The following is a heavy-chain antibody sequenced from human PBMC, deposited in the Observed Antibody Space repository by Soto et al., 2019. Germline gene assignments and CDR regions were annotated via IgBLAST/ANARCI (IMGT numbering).Heavy chain of an antibody. CDR1: GDTFTSYA. V-gene: IGHV1-3*01. D-gene: IGHD5-18*01. Sequence: ASVKVSCKASGDTFTSYAMHWVRQAPGQRLEWMGWINAGNGNTKYSQKFQGRVTITRDTSASTAYMELSSLRSEDTAVYYCAGDREGIQLWRNYYYYGMDVWGQGTTVTVSS. CDR3: AGDREGIQLWRNYYYYGMDV. CDR2: INAGNGNT. J-gene: IGHJ6*02.